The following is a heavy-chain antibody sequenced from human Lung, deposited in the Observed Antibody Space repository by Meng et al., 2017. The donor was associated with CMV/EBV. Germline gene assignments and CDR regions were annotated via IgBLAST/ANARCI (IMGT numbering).Heavy chain of an antibody. J-gene: IGHJ5*02. CDR2: INHSGST. CDR1: GGSFSGYY. Sequence: SXTLSLXCAVYGGSFSGYYWSWIRQPPGKGLEWIGEINHSGSTNYNPSLKSRVTISVDTSKNQFSLKLSSVTAADTAVYYCARGGYCSSTSCYKLYRNWFDPWGQGXLVTVSS. V-gene: IGHV4-34*01. D-gene: IGHD2-2*02. CDR3: ARGGYCSSTSCYKLYRNWFDP.